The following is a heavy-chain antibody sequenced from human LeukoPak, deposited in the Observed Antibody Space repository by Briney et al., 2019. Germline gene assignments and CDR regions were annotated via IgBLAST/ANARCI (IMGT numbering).Heavy chain of an antibody. CDR3: TSLYNWNDVISLDY. D-gene: IGHD1-20*01. V-gene: IGHV3-11*04. Sequence: GGSLRLSRAASGFTFSDYYMSWIRQAPGKGLEWISYISSSGDTIFYADSVKGRFTISRDNAKNSLYLQMNSLRADDTAVYYCTSLYNWNDVISLDYWGQGTLVTVSS. J-gene: IGHJ4*02. CDR1: GFTFSDYY. CDR2: ISSSGDTI.